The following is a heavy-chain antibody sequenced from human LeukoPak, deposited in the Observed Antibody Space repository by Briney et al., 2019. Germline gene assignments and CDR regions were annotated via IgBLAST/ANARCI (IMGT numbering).Heavy chain of an antibody. CDR2: IYYSGST. CDR1: GGSISSYY. CDR3: ARAVAGMAFDY. J-gene: IGHJ4*02. D-gene: IGHD6-19*01. V-gene: IGHV4-59*01. Sequence: SETLSLTCTVSGGSISSYYWSWIRQPPGKGLEWIGYIYYSGSTNYNPSLKSRVTISVDTSKNQFSLKLSSVTAADTAVYYCARAVAGMAFDYWGQGTLVTVSS.